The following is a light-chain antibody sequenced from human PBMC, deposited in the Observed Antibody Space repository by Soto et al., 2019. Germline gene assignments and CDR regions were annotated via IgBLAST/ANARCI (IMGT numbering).Light chain of an antibody. CDR3: LQDYNSPRT. CDR1: QGIRND. J-gene: IGKJ1*01. CDR2: AAS. Sequence: AIQMTQSPSSLSASVGDRVTITCRASQGIRNDLSWHQQKPGKAPELLIYAASNLQSGVPSRFSGSGSGTDFALTISILQPEDFATYYCLQDYNSPRTFGQGTTVEIK. V-gene: IGKV1-6*01.